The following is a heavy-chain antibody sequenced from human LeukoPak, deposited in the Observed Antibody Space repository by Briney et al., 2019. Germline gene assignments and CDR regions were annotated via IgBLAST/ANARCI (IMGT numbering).Heavy chain of an antibody. CDR3: ARDYRYAFDN. J-gene: IGHJ4*02. V-gene: IGHV3-48*01. Sequence: GGSLRLSCAASGFTFSDYSMNWVRQAPGRGLEWISYIGIDSGNTNYADSVKGRFTISGDKAKNSLYLQMNSLRVEDTAVYYCARDYRYAFDNWGQGTLVTVSS. D-gene: IGHD1-1*01. CDR2: IGIDSGNT. CDR1: GFTFSDYS.